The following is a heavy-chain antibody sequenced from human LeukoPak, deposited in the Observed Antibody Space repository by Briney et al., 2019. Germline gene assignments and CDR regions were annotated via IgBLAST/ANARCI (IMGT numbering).Heavy chain of an antibody. CDR1: GFTFSSYG. D-gene: IGHD6-19*01. CDR2: ISYDGSDK. V-gene: IGHV3-30*18. J-gene: IGHJ4*02. CDR3: AKDQSIAVTGTWDF. Sequence: GRSLRLSCAASGFTFSSYGMHWVRLAPGKGLEWVAHISYDGSDKYYGDSVKGRFTISRDNSKNTLNLQMSSLRAEDTAVYYCAKDQSIAVTGTWDFWGQGSLLTVSS.